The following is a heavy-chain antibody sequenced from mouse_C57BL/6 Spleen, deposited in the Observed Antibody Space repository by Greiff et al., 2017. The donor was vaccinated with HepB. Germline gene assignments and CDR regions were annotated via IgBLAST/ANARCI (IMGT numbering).Heavy chain of an antibody. Sequence: VQLQQSGAELVKPGASVKLSCKASGYTFTSYWMHWVKQRPGQGLEWIGMIHPNSGSTNYNEKFKSKATLTVDKSSSTAYMQLSSLTSEDSAVYYCAVYYSNYFAYWGQGTLVTVSA. J-gene: IGHJ3*01. D-gene: IGHD2-5*01. CDR1: GYTFTSYW. CDR2: IHPNSGST. CDR3: AVYYSNYFAY. V-gene: IGHV1-64*01.